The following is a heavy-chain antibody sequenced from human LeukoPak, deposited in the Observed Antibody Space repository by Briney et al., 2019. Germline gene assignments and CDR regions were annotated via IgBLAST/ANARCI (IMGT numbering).Heavy chain of an antibody. Sequence: ASVKVSCKASGYTFTSYYMHWVRQAPGQGLEWMGIINPSGGSTSYAQKFQGRVTMTEDTSTDTAYMELSSLRSEDTAVYYCATDETGYDQEYGMDVWGQGTTVTVSS. CDR1: GYTFTSYY. J-gene: IGHJ6*02. V-gene: IGHV1-46*01. CDR2: INPSGGST. D-gene: IGHD5-12*01. CDR3: ATDETGYDQEYGMDV.